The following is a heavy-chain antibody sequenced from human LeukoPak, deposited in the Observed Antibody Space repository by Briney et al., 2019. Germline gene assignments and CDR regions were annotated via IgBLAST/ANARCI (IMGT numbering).Heavy chain of an antibody. V-gene: IGHV4-31*03. D-gene: IGHD3-9*01. CDR3: ARLIYDILTWWSQDAYYFDY. CDR1: GGSISSGGYY. Sequence: SETLSLTCTVSGGSISSGGYYWSWIRQHPGKGLEWIGYIYYSGSTYYNPSLKSRVTISVDTSKNQFSLKLSSVTAADTAVYYCARLIYDILTWWSQDAYYFDYWGQGTLVTVSS. J-gene: IGHJ4*02. CDR2: IYYSGST.